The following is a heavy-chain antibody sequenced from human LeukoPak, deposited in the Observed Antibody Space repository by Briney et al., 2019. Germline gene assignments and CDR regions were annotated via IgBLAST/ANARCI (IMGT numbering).Heavy chain of an antibody. CDR2: INHSGST. CDR1: GGSFSGYY. D-gene: IGHD2-21*02. Sequence: SGTLSLTCAVYGGSFSGYYWSWIRQPPGKGLEWIGEINHSGSTNYNPSLKSRVTISVDTSKNQFSLKLSSVTAADTAVYYCARGGVGDRLRNWGQGTLVTVSS. CDR3: ARGGVGDRLRN. J-gene: IGHJ4*02. V-gene: IGHV4-34*01.